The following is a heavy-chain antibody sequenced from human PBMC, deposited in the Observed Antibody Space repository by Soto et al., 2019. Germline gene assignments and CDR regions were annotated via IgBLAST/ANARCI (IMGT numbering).Heavy chain of an antibody. J-gene: IGHJ6*02. Sequence: QVQLVQSGAEEKKPGASVKVSCKASGYTFTSYAMHWVRQAPGQRLEWMGWINAGNGNTKYSQKFQGRATITRDTSASKAYMELSSLRSEDTAVYYCARDPSYYGMDVWGQGTTVTVSS. CDR3: ARDPSYYGMDV. CDR1: GYTFTSYA. CDR2: INAGNGNT. V-gene: IGHV1-3*05.